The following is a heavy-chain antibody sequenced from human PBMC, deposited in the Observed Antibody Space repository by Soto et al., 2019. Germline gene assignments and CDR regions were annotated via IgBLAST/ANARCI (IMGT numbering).Heavy chain of an antibody. CDR1: GFPVSSNY. J-gene: IGHJ4*02. D-gene: IGHD3-22*01. CDR2: IYSGGST. CDR3: ATLYDSSGFQNPVRDY. Sequence: PGGSLRLSSAASGFPVSSNYMSWVRQAPGKGLEWVSVIYSGGSTYYADSVKGRFTISRDNSKNTLYLQMNSLRAEDTAVYYCATLYDSSGFQNPVRDYWGQGTLVTVSS. V-gene: IGHV3-66*01.